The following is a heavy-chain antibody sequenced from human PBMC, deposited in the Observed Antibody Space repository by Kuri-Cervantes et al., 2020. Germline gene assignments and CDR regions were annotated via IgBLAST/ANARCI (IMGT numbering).Heavy chain of an antibody. Sequence: GESLKISCAASGFTFSSYAMHWVRQAPGKGLEWVAVISYDGSNKYYADSVKGRFTISRDNSKNTLYLQMNSLRAEDTAVYYCARGEVTNYYYYGMDVWGQGTMVTVSS. CDR1: GFTFSSYA. J-gene: IGHJ6*02. CDR2: ISYDGSNK. D-gene: IGHD3-3*01. V-gene: IGHV3-30-3*01. CDR3: ARGEVTNYYYYGMDV.